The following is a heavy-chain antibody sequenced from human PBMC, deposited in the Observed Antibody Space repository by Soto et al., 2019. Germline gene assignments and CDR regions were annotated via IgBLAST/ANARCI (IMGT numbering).Heavy chain of an antibody. CDR3: ARESEDLTSNFDY. CDR2: ISSTTNYI. V-gene: IGHV3-21*06. Sequence: VQLVQSGPEMKKPGASVKLSCKASGFTFTRYSMNWVRQAPGKGLEWVSSISSTTNYIYYGDSMKGRFTISRDNAKNSLYLEMNSLRAEDTAVYYCARESEDLTSNFDYWGQGTLVTVSS. CDR1: GFTFTRYS. J-gene: IGHJ4*02.